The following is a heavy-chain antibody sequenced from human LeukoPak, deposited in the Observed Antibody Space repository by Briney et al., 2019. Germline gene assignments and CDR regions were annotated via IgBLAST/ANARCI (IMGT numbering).Heavy chain of an antibody. CDR2: IRSKANIYAT. CDR3: VRHESGSELGP. Sequence: GGSLRLSCAASGFTFSGSAMHWVRQASGKGLEWVGRIRSKANIYATVYAASVKGRFTISRDDSKSTAYLQMNSLKTEDTAVYYCVRHESGSELGPWGQGIRVTVSS. V-gene: IGHV3-73*01. D-gene: IGHD5-12*01. CDR1: GFTFSGSA. J-gene: IGHJ5*02.